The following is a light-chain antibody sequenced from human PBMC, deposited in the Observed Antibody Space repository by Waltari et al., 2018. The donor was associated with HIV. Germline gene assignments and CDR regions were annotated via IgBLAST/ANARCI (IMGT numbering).Light chain of an antibody. J-gene: IGLJ1*01. CDR1: SRDIGTYTY. V-gene: IGLV2-8*01. CDR3: SSYAGNNNYV. CDR2: EVN. Sequence: QPALTQPPSASGSPGQSVTISCTGTSRDIGTYTYVSWYQQHPGRAPNLLIYEVNKRPSGVTDRFSGSKSANTASLTVSGLQVADEADYYCSSYAGNNNYVFGTGTRVTVL.